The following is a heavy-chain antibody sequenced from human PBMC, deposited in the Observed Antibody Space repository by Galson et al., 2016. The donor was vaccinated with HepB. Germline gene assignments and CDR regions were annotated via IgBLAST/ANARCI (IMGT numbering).Heavy chain of an antibody. J-gene: IGHJ4*02. V-gene: IGHV1-18*01. CDR3: AREGVCTGGRCYSGFDY. Sequence: SVKVSCKASGYTLSTYDINWVRQAPGQGLEWMGWISPNSGNTTYAQKVQGRVTMTTDTSTNTVYMELRSLRSDDTAVYYCAREGVCTGGRCYSGFDYWGQGTLVTVSS. CDR2: ISPNSGNT. CDR1: GYTLSTYD. D-gene: IGHD2-15*01.